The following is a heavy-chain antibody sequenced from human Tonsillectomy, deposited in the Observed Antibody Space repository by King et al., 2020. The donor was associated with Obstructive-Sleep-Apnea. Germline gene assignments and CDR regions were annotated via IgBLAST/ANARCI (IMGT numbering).Heavy chain of an antibody. CDR2: IYYSGST. Sequence: QLQESGPGLVKPSETLSLTCTVSGGSISSYYWSWIRQPPGKGLEWIGYIYYSGSTNYNPSLKSRVTISVDTSKNQFSLKLSSVTAADTAVYYCARKCDSFRYSGSYWFDPWGQGTLVTVSS. CDR3: ARKCDSFRYSGSYWFDP. D-gene: IGHD1-26*01. CDR1: GGSISSYY. J-gene: IGHJ5*02. V-gene: IGHV4-59*01.